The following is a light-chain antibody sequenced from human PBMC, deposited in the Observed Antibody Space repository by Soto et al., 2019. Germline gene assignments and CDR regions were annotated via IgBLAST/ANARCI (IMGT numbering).Light chain of an antibody. CDR3: QETYSSPPWT. CDR1: QSISSY. J-gene: IGKJ1*01. CDR2: AAS. Sequence: DIQMTQSPSSLSASVGDRVTITCRASQSISSYLNWYQQKPGKAPKLLIYAASSLQSGVPSRFSGSGSGRDFTLTISSLRPEDSATYFCQETYSSPPWTFGQGTKVDIK. V-gene: IGKV1-39*01.